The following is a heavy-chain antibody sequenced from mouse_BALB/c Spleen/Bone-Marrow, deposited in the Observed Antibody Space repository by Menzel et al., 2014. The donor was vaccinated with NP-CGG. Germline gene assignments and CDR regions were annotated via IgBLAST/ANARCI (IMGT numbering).Heavy chain of an antibody. CDR1: GYTFTDYA. J-gene: IGHJ3*01. CDR3: ARSGYGYDWFAY. D-gene: IGHD2-2*01. V-gene: IGHV1-67*01. Sequence: QVQLKQSGPELVRPGVSVKISCKGSGYTFTDYAMHWVKQSHAKSLEWIGVISTYSGNTNYNQKFKGKATMTVDESSSTAYMELARLTSEDSAIYYCARSGYGYDWFAYWGQGTLVTVSA. CDR2: ISTYSGNT.